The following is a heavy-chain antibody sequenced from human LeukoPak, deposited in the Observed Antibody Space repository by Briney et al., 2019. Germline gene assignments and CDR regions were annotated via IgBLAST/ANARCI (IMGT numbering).Heavy chain of an antibody. V-gene: IGHV4-30-2*01. CDR1: GGSISSGGYY. CDR2: IYHSGST. J-gene: IGHJ4*02. CDR3: ARESVPAATFDY. D-gene: IGHD2-2*01. Sequence: SETLSLTCTVSGGSISSGGYYWSWIRQPPGKGLEWIGYIYHSGSTYYNPSLKSRVTISVDRSKNQFSLKLSSVTAADTAVYYCARESVPAATFDYWGQGTLVTVSS.